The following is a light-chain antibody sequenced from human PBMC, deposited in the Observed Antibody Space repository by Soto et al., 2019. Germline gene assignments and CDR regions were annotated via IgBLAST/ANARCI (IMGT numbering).Light chain of an antibody. V-gene: IGKV1-17*01. CDR3: QQLNGYPRT. Sequence: IQMTQSPSSLSASVGERVTITCRASQAIRNDLGWFQQKPGKAPKLLIYGASRLQSGVPSRFSGRGSGTDFTLTISSLQPEDFATYYCQQLNGYPRTFGQGTRLEI. CDR1: QAIRND. J-gene: IGKJ5*01. CDR2: GAS.